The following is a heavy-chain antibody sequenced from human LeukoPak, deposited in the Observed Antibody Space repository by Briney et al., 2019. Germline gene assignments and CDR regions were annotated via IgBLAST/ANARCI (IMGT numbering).Heavy chain of an antibody. J-gene: IGHJ4*02. CDR1: KFTFSSYG. CDR3: AKVPRPKKRHDYGDLSVYFDY. CDR2: ISYDGSNK. D-gene: IGHD4-17*01. Sequence: GGSLRLSCAASKFTFSSYGMHWVRQAPGKGLGWVAVISYDGSNKYYADSVKGRFTISRDNSKNTLYLQMNSLRAEDTAVYYCAKVPRPKKRHDYGDLSVYFDYWGQGTLVTVSS. V-gene: IGHV3-30*18.